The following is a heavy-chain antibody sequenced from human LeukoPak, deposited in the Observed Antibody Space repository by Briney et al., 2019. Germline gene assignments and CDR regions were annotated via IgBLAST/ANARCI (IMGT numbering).Heavy chain of an antibody. CDR1: GFSFSSYN. CDR3: AKDRGDWDTNDAFDI. Sequence: GGSLRLSCAASGFSFSSYNMNWVRQTPGKGLEWVSAISGSGQSTYYADSAKGRFTISRDNSKNTLYLLMNSLRAEDTAVYYCAKDRGDWDTNDAFDIWGQGAMVTVSS. V-gene: IGHV3-23*01. D-gene: IGHD3/OR15-3a*01. CDR2: ISGSGQST. J-gene: IGHJ3*02.